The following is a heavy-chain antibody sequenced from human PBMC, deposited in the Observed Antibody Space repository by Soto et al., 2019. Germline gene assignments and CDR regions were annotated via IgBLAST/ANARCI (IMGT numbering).Heavy chain of an antibody. J-gene: IGHJ5*02. CDR3: VRGNDNYAFWNKWSLGP. V-gene: IGHV4-4*02. Sequence: SETLSLTCAVSGDSIKGNWWSWARQPPGKWLEWIGETYQTGTINYNPSLGSRVTISVDKSKNQLSLKVDSVTAADTAVYYCVRGNDNYAFWNKWSLGPCGERXLVTV. CDR1: GDSIKGNW. CDR2: TYQTGTI. D-gene: IGHD3-3*01.